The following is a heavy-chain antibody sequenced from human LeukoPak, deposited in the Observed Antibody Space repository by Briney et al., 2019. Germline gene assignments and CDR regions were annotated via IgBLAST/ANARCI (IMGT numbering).Heavy chain of an antibody. V-gene: IGHV3-53*01. D-gene: IGHD2/OR15-2a*01. Sequence: GGSLRLSCAASGFTVSSNYMSWVRQAPGKGLEWVSVIYSVNSTYYADSVKGRFTISRDNSKNTLYLQMKSLRVEDTAFYYCARDLSYFDYWGQGTLVTVSS. CDR1: GFTVSSNY. J-gene: IGHJ4*02. CDR2: IYSVNST. CDR3: ARDLSYFDY.